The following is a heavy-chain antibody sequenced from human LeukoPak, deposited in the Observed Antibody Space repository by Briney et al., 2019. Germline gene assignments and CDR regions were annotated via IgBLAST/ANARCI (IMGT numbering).Heavy chain of an antibody. J-gene: IGHJ4*02. CDR2: INHSGST. CDR1: GGSFSGYY. CDR3: ARGRYLPLYFDY. D-gene: IGHD3-16*02. Sequence: SETLSLTCAVYGGSFSGYYWSWIRQPPGKGLEWIGEINHSGSTNYNPSLKSRVTISVDTSKNQFFLKLSSVTAADTAVYYCARGRYLPLYFDYWGQGTLVTVSS. V-gene: IGHV4-34*01.